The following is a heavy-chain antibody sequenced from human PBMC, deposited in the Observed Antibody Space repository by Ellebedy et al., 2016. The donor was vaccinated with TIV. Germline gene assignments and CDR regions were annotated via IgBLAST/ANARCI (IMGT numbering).Heavy chain of an antibody. V-gene: IGHV5-10-1*01. CDR3: ARLVLRTTSTREDVFDI. D-gene: IGHD2/OR15-2a*01. J-gene: IGHJ3*02. CDR1: GYSFASQW. Sequence: GESLKISCQGSGYSFASQWISWVRQVPGKGLEWMGRIDPGDSYINYSPPFQGHVTFSTDKSISTAYLQWGSLKASDTAMYYCARLVLRTTSTREDVFDIWGQGTMVTVSS. CDR2: IDPGDSYI.